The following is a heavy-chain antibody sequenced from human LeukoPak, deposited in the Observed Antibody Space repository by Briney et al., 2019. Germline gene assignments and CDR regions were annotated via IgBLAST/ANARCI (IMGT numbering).Heavy chain of an antibody. V-gene: IGHV3-7*01. CDR2: IKLDVSET. CDR3: ARHRSETVLPCAFDI. D-gene: IGHD4-17*01. CDR1: GFTFSDYY. J-gene: IGHJ3*02. Sequence: GGSLRLSCAASGFTFSDYYMSWIRQAPGKGLEWVANIKLDVSETYYVESVRGRFTISRDNTKNSLYLQMDSLRAEDTAVYYCARHRSETVLPCAFDIWGQGTMVTVSS.